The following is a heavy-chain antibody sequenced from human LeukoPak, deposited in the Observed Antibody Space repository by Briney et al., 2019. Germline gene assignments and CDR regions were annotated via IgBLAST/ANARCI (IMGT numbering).Heavy chain of an antibody. V-gene: IGHV3-73*01. CDR2: IRSKANSYAT. CDR3: TRHGGDGYNFVLPWD. CDR1: GFTFSGSA. D-gene: IGHD5-24*01. J-gene: IGHJ4*02. Sequence: GGSLRLSCAASGFTFSGSAMHWVRQASGKGLEWVGRIRSKANSYATAYAASVKSRFTISRDDSKNTAYLQMNSLKTEDTAVYYCTRHGGDGYNFVLPWDWGQGTLVTVSS.